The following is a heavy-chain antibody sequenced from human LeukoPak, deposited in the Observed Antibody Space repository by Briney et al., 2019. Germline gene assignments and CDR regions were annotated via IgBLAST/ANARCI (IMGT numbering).Heavy chain of an antibody. D-gene: IGHD6-13*01. CDR1: GGTFSSYA. CDR2: IIPILGIA. Sequence: ASVKVSRKASGGTFSSYAISWVRQAPGQGLEWMERIIPILGIANYAQKFQGRVTITADKSTSTAYMELSSLRSDDTAFYYCARAPMGAAALYWGQGTLVTVSS. V-gene: IGHV1-69*04. J-gene: IGHJ4*02. CDR3: ARAPMGAAALY.